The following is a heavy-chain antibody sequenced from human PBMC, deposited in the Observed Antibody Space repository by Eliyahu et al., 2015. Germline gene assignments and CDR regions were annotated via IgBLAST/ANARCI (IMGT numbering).Heavy chain of an antibody. D-gene: IGHD5-12*01. CDR1: GFTFXDSY. Sequence: QVQLVESGGGLVKPGGXLRLSXXASGFTFXDSYMSWIRQAPGKGLEWVSYISSSTNTIYYTHSVKGRFTISRDNAKNSLFLQMNSLRAEDTAVYYCARVRRATMINWGQGTLVTVSS. J-gene: IGHJ4*02. CDR3: ARVRRATMIN. CDR2: ISSSTNTI. V-gene: IGHV3-11*01.